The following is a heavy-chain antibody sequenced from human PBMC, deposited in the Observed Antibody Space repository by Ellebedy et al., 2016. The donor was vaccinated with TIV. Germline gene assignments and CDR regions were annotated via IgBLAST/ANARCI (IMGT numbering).Heavy chain of an antibody. D-gene: IGHD2/OR15-2a*01. CDR2: VYYTEST. V-gene: IGHV4-39*01. J-gene: IGHJ4*02. CDR3: TRHGRSDHNSVQYSDY. Sequence: MPSETLSLTCTVSGGSISSNNHYRGWVRQPPGKGLEYIGSVYYTESTYYHPSLKSRVTVSADTSKNQFSLTLISVTAADTAMYYCTRHGRSDHNSVQYSDYWGQGTLVTVSS. CDR1: GGSISSNNHY.